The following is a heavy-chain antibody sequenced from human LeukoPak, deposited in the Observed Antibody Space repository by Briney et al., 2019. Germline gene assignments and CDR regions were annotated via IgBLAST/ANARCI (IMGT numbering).Heavy chain of an antibody. V-gene: IGHV3-48*03. D-gene: IGHD3-10*02. Sequence: GGSLRLSCAASGFTFSSYEMNWVRQAPGKGLEWVSYISSSGSTIYYADSVKGRFTISRDNAKNSLYLQMNSLRAEDTAVYYCEELGISMIGGVWGKGTTVTISS. CDR2: ISSSGSTI. J-gene: IGHJ6*04. CDR1: GFTFSSYE. CDR3: EELGISMIGGV.